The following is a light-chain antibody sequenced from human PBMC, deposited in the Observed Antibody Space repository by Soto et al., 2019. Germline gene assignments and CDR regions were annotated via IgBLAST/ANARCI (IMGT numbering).Light chain of an antibody. J-gene: IGKJ1*01. CDR1: RGIYNY. V-gene: IGKV1-27*01. CDR3: QKYDSAPRT. CDR2: AAS. Sequence: DVQVTQSPASLSASVGDRVNISCRTSRGIYNYLAWYQQKSGQIPKLLINAASSLQSGVPSRFSGSGSGTDFTLSIRSLQPEDVATYYCQKYDSAPRTFGQGTKVEI.